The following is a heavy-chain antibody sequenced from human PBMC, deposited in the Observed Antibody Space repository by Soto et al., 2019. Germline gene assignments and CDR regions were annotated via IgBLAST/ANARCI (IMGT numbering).Heavy chain of an antibody. J-gene: IGHJ6*02. CDR3: ARARWEGVVPAAMPPYYYYGMDV. D-gene: IGHD2-2*01. V-gene: IGHV1-2*04. CDR1: GYTFTGYY. CDR2: INPNRGGT. Sequence: GASVKVSCKASGYTFTGYYMHWVRQAPGQGLEWMGWINPNRGGTNYAQKFQGWVTMTRDTSISTAYMELSRLRSDDTAVYYCARARWEGVVPAAMPPYYYYGMDVWGQGTTVTVSS.